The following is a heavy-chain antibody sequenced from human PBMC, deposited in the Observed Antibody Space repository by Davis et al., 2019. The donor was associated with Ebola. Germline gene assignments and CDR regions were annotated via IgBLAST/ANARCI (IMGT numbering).Heavy chain of an antibody. CDR1: GFIFSRFA. D-gene: IGHD2-8*01. Sequence: GGSLRLSCSASGFIFSRFAMHWVRQAPGKGLQYVSAITRTGRNTSYADPVRGRFTISRDNSKNTLYLQMNSLRPEDTALYYCVKDFGCNGDICKRDLPWGHGTLVTVSS. CDR2: ITRTGRNT. J-gene: IGHJ5*02. V-gene: IGHV3-64D*08. CDR3: VKDFGCNGDICKRDLP.